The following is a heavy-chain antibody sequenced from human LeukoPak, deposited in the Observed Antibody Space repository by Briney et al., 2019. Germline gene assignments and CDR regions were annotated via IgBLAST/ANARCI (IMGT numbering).Heavy chain of an antibody. Sequence: SETLSLTCTVSGGSISSYYWSWIRQPPGKGPEWIGYIYYSGSSNYNPSLKSRVTISVDTSKNQFSLKLSSVTAADTAMYYCATHSSSWARFDYWGQGTLVTVSS. CDR1: GGSISSYY. CDR3: ATHSSSWARFDY. CDR2: IYYSGSS. J-gene: IGHJ4*02. V-gene: IGHV4-59*08. D-gene: IGHD6-13*01.